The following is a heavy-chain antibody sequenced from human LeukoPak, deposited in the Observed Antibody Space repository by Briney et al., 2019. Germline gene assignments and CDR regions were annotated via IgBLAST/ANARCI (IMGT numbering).Heavy chain of an antibody. D-gene: IGHD3-3*01. V-gene: IGHV1-18*01. CDR3: ARVRLAAHYDFWSGYYAGLDY. J-gene: IGHJ4*02. Sequence: ASVKVSCKASGYTFTSYGISWVRQAPGQGLEWMGWISAYNGNTNYAQKLQGRVTMTTDTSTSTAYMELRSLRSDDTAVYYCARVRLAAHYDFWSGYYAGLDYWGQGTLVTVSS. CDR2: ISAYNGNT. CDR1: GYTFTSYG.